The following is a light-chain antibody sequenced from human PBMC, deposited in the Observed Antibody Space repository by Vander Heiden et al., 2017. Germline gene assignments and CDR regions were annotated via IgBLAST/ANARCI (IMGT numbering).Light chain of an antibody. CDR1: QSVSSN. Sequence: EICRTQSPATLSVSPGERATLSCRASQSVSSNLAWYQQKPGQAPRLLIYRASTRVTGIPARFSGGGSGTEFTLTISSLQSEDFAVYYCQHYGNWPPWTFGQGTKVDIK. J-gene: IGKJ1*01. V-gene: IGKV3-15*01. CDR3: QHYGNWPPWT. CDR2: RAS.